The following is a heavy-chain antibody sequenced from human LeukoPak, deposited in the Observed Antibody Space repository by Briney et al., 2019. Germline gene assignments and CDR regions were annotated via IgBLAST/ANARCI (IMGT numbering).Heavy chain of an antibody. CDR2: IIPIFGTA. Sequence: SVKVSCKASGGTFSSYAISWVRQAPGQGLEWMGGIIPIFGTANYAQKFQGRVTITTDESTSTAYMELSSLRSEDTAVYYCARVGTELTAAFDIWGQGTMVTVSS. V-gene: IGHV1-69*05. D-gene: IGHD1-14*01. CDR3: ARVGTELTAAFDI. CDR1: GGTFSSYA. J-gene: IGHJ3*02.